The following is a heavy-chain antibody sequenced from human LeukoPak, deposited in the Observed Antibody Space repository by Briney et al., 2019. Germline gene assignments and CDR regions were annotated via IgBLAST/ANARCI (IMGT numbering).Heavy chain of an antibody. D-gene: IGHD2-15*01. CDR2: IYYSGST. V-gene: IGHV4-59*08. CDR3: ARDRILEWLPPAGFDP. Sequence: PSETLSLTCTVSGGSISSYYWSWIRQPPGKGLEWIWYIYYSGSTNYNPSLKSRVTISVDTSKNQFSLKLSSVTAADTAVYYCARDRILEWLPPAGFDPWGQGTLVTVSS. J-gene: IGHJ5*02. CDR1: GGSISSYY.